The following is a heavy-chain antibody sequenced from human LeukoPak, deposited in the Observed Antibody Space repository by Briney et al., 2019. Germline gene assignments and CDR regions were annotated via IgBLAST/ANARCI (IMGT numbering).Heavy chain of an antibody. Sequence: GKSLRLSCAASGFSLSSHAMSWVRQAPGKGLEWVANIKQDGSEKYYVDSVKGRFTISRDNAKNSLYLQMNSLRAEDTAVYYCAREMYSSSWFGLRNYYYYYGMDVWGQGTTVTVSS. J-gene: IGHJ6*02. CDR3: AREMYSSSWFGLRNYYYYYGMDV. V-gene: IGHV3-7*01. D-gene: IGHD6-13*01. CDR1: GFSLSSHA. CDR2: IKQDGSEK.